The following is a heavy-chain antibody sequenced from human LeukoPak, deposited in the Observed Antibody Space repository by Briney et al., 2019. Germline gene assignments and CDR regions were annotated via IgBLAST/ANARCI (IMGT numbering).Heavy chain of an antibody. CDR2: IKQDGSEE. CDR3: AGEARSGYCTSISCYDY. CDR1: GFTFSSDW. V-gene: IGHV3-7*01. Sequence: GGSLRLSCGASGFTFSSDWMGWVRQAPGKGLEWVANIKQDGSEEYYVDSVKGRFTISRDNDKNSLYLQMNSLRVEDTAVYYCAGEARSGYCTSISCYDYWGQGTLVTVSS. J-gene: IGHJ4*02. D-gene: IGHD2-2*01.